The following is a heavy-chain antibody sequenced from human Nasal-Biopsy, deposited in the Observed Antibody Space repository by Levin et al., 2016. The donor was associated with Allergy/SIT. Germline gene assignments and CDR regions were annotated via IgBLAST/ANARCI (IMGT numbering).Heavy chain of an antibody. Sequence: GESLKISCAASGIIFSRYSMHWVRQAPGKGLEWVAVIWYDSSNKDYLDSVKGRFTISRDNSENKLYLQMTSLRPEDTALYYCAKIPYCFDGVCSTIDYWGQGTLVTVSS. V-gene: IGHV3-30*02. CDR3: AKIPYCFDGVCSTIDY. D-gene: IGHD2-8*01. CDR1: GIIFSRYS. J-gene: IGHJ4*02. CDR2: IWYDSSNK.